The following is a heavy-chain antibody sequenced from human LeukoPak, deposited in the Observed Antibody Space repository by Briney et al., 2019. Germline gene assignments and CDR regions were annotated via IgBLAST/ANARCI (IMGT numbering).Heavy chain of an antibody. Sequence: GGSLRLSCAASGLTFSSYAMSWVRQAPGKGLEWVSAISGSGGSTYYADSVKGRFTISRDNSKNTPYLQMNSLRAEDTAVYYCAKDANSGSYYGLFDYWGQGTLVTVSS. CDR1: GLTFSSYA. V-gene: IGHV3-23*01. J-gene: IGHJ4*02. CDR3: AKDANSGSYYGLFDY. CDR2: ISGSGGST. D-gene: IGHD1-26*01.